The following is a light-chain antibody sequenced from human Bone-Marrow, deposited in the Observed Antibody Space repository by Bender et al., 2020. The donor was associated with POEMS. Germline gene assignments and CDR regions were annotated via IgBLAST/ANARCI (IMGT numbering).Light chain of an antibody. CDR2: EVS. Sequence: QSALTQPASVSGSPGQSITISCTGTSSDIGSYNLVSWYQQHPGKAPKLMIYEVSKRPSGVSPRFSGSKSGNTASLTISGLLAEDEADYYCSTWDDRLNAWLFGGGTKLTVL. V-gene: IGLV2-23*02. CDR3: STWDDRLNAWL. CDR1: SSDIGSYNL. J-gene: IGLJ3*02.